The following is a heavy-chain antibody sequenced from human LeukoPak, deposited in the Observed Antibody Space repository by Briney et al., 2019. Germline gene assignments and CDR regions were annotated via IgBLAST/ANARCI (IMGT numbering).Heavy chain of an antibody. CDR2: IYSGGST. CDR3: ARDYRYMDV. J-gene: IGHJ6*03. CDR1: GFTVSSNY. D-gene: IGHD3-10*01. V-gene: IGHV3-66*02. Sequence: PGGSLRLSCAASGFTVSSNYMSWVRQAPGKGLEWVSIIYSGGSTYYADSVKGRFIVSRGSSENTLYLQMNSLRVEDTAVYFCARDYRYMDVWGKGTTVTVSS.